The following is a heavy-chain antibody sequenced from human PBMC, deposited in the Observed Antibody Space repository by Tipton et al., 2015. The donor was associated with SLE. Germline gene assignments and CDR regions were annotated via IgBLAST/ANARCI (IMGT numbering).Heavy chain of an antibody. CDR2: IYHSGST. D-gene: IGHD3-3*01. Sequence: TLSLTCTVSGGSISSYYWSWIRQPPGKGLEWIGYIYHSGSTNYNPSLKSRVTISVDTSKNEFSLRLSSVTAADTAVYYCARTRDYDFWGHRLPEAFDIWGQGTKVTVSS. V-gene: IGHV4-59*08. CDR1: GGSISSYY. CDR3: ARTRDYDFWGHRLPEAFDI. J-gene: IGHJ3*02.